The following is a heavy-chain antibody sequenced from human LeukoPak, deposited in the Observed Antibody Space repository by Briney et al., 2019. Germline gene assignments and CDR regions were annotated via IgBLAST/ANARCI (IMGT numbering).Heavy chain of an antibody. CDR3: ARDVLVAVAGYYMDV. J-gene: IGHJ6*03. D-gene: IGHD6-19*01. CDR1: GYTFTSYG. V-gene: IGHV1-18*01. CDR2: ISAYNGNT. Sequence: ASVKVSFKASGYTFTSYGISWVRQAPGQGLEWMGWISAYNGNTNYAQKLQGRVTMTTDTSTSTAYMELRSLRSDDTAVYYCARDVLVAVAGYYMDVWGKGTTVTVSS.